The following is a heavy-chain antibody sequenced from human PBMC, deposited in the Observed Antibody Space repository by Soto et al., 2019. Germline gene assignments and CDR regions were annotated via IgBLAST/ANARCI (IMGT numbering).Heavy chain of an antibody. D-gene: IGHD1-26*01. V-gene: IGHV4-59*01. Sequence: QVQLQESGPGLVKPSETLSLTCTVSGGSISSYYWSWIRQPPGKGLEWIGYIYYSGSTNYNPSLKSRVTISVDTSKNQFSLKLSSVTAADTAVYYCARVPGRGAREFDPWGQGTLVTVSS. CDR2: IYYSGST. CDR1: GGSISSYY. CDR3: ARVPGRGAREFDP. J-gene: IGHJ5*02.